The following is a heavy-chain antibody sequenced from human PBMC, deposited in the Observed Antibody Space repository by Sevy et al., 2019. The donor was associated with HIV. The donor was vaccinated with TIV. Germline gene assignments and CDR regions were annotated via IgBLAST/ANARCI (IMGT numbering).Heavy chain of an antibody. J-gene: IGHJ5*02. Sequence: LLQLPETLSLTCTVSGGSISSGGYYWSWIRQHPGKGLEWIGYIYYSGSTYYNPSLKSRVTISVDTSKNQFSLKLSSVTAADTAVYYCARGRVVAATRDNWFDPWGQGTLVTVSS. CDR1: GGSISSGGYY. D-gene: IGHD2-15*01. CDR3: ARGRVVAATRDNWFDP. V-gene: IGHV4-31*03. CDR2: IYYSGST.